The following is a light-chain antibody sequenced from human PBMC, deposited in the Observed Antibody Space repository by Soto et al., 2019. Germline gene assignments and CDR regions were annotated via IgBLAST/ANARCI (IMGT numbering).Light chain of an antibody. Sequence: QSALTQPPSASGSPGQSVTISCTGTSSDVGGYKYDSWYQQHPDKAPKLMIFEVNKRPSGVPDRFSGSKSGNTASLTVSGLQAEDEADYYCSSYAGINNLGVFGIGTKVTVL. J-gene: IGLJ1*01. CDR3: SSYAGINNLGV. CDR1: SSDVGGYKY. V-gene: IGLV2-8*01. CDR2: EVN.